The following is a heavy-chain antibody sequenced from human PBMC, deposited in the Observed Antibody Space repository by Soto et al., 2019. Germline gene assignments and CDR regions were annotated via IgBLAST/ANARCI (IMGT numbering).Heavy chain of an antibody. CDR3: ARIWNTGMAVGY. Sequence: QVQLQESGPGLVKPSETLSLTCTVSGGSVSSGGYSWSWFRQPPGKGLEWIGYIYYSGSTNYNPSLQSRVTISVDTSKNQFSLKLSSVTAADTAVYYWARIWNTGMAVGYWGQGTLVTVSA. CDR1: GGSVSSGGYS. D-gene: IGHD5-18*01. J-gene: IGHJ4*02. V-gene: IGHV4-61*08. CDR2: IYYSGST.